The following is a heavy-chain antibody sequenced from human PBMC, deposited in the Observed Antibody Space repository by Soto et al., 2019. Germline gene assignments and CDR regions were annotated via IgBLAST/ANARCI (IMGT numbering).Heavy chain of an antibody. CDR2: IYYSGST. J-gene: IGHJ4*02. CDR1: GGSISSYY. V-gene: IGHV4-59*08. CDR3: ARHRRDFDY. Sequence: SETLSLTCTVSGGSISSYYWSWIRQPPGKGLEWIGYIYYSGSTNYNPSLKSRVTISVDTSKNQFSLRLSSVTAADTAVYYCARHRRDFDYWGQGTLVTVSS.